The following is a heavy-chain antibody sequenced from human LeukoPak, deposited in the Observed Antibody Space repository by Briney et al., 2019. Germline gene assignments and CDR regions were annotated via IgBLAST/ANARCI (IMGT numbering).Heavy chain of an antibody. J-gene: IGHJ4*02. CDR2: IRYDGSNK. CDR3: AKDSVGTIDYFDY. D-gene: IGHD4-23*01. Sequence: GGSLRLACAASGFTFRSYGMDWVRQAPGKGLEWVAFIRYDGSNKYYADSVKGRFTISRDNSKNTLYLQMNSLRAEDTAVYYCAKDSVGTIDYFDYWGQGTLVTVSS. V-gene: IGHV3-30*02. CDR1: GFTFRSYG.